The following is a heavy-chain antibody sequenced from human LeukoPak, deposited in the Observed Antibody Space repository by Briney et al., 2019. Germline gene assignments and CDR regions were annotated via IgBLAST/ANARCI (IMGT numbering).Heavy chain of an antibody. Sequence: GGSLRLSCAASGFTFSDYWMSWVRQAPGKGLEWVADIKRDGSDKYYVDSVRGRFTISRDNAKNSLYLQMNNLRAEDTAVYYCTRDPTVADSWGQGTLVTVSS. CDR3: TRDPTVADS. V-gene: IGHV3-7*01. CDR1: GFTFSDYW. D-gene: IGHD2-15*01. J-gene: IGHJ5*01. CDR2: IKRDGSDK.